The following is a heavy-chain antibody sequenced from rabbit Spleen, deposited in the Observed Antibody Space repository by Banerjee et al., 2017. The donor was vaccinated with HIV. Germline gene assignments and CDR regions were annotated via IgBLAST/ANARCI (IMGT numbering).Heavy chain of an antibody. V-gene: IGHV1S40*01. CDR1: GFSFSTNYD. CDR2: IYTGNGKN. J-gene: IGHJ4*01. D-gene: IGHD8-1*01. CDR3: ARDAGSYDYIDVYFNL. Sequence: VESGGGLVKPGTSLTLICTASGFSFSTNYDMCWVRQAPGKGPEWIGCIYTGNGKNYYASWAKGRFTISKASSTTVTLEMTSLTAADTATYFCARDAGSYDYIDVYFNLWGPGTLVTVS.